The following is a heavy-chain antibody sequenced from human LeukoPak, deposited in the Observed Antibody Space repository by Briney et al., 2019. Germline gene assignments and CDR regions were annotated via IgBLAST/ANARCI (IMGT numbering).Heavy chain of an antibody. CDR1: GGSISSYY. V-gene: IGHV4-59*08. CDR2: IYYSGST. J-gene: IGHJ3*02. D-gene: IGHD3-22*01. Sequence: SETLSLTCTVSGGSISSYYWSWIRQPPGKGLEWIGYIYYSGSTNYNPSLKSRVSISVDTSKNQFSLKLSSVTAADTAVYYCARCPGYYYDSSGYPTDAFDIWGQGTMVTVSS. CDR3: ARCPGYYYDSSGYPTDAFDI.